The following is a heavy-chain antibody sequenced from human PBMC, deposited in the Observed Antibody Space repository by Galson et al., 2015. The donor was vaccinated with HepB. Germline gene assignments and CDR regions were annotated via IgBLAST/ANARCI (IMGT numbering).Heavy chain of an antibody. V-gene: IGHV4-34*01. J-gene: IGHJ1*01. Sequence: SETLSLTCAVYGGSFSGYYWSWIRQPPGKGLEWIGEINHRGSTNYNPSLKSRVTISVDTSMNQFSLKLSSVTAADTAVYYCARGEGDCGGDCYSGAEYFQHWGQGTLVTVSS. CDR3: ARGEGDCGGDCYSGAEYFQH. CDR1: GGSFSGYY. CDR2: INHRGST. D-gene: IGHD2-21*02.